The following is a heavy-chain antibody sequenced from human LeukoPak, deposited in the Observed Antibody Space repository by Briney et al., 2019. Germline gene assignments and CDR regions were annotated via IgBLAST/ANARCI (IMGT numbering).Heavy chain of an antibody. Sequence: GGSLRLSCAASGFIFSSYAVLWVRQAPGKGLEWVAAISYDGSNKYYADSVKGRFTISRDNSKNTLYLQMNSLRAEDTAVYYCARSSSRGYDSSGYYYGPDAFDIWGQGTMVTVSS. J-gene: IGHJ3*02. CDR2: ISYDGSNK. CDR1: GFIFSSYA. CDR3: ARSSSRGYDSSGYYYGPDAFDI. V-gene: IGHV3-30-3*01. D-gene: IGHD3-22*01.